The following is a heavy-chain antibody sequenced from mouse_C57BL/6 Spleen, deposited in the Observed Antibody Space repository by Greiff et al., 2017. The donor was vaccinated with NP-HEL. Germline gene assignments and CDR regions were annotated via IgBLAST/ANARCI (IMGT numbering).Heavy chain of an antibody. CDR1: GYTFTSYW. J-gene: IGHJ2*01. V-gene: IGHV1S81*02. Sequence: VQLQQSGAERGKAGASVKMSCKASGYTFTSYWMHWVKQRLGQGLEGFAETNPTTVRTYYNEKFKSKATLTVDKSSSTAYMLLSGPTFEDSAVYYCARIKKIVATYFDYWGQGTTLTVSS. CDR3: ARIKKIVATYFDY. D-gene: IGHD1-1*01. CDR2: TNPTTVRT.